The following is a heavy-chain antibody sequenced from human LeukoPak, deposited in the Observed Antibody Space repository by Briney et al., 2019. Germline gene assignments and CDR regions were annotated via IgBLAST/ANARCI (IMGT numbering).Heavy chain of an antibody. CDR2: ISGSGGST. CDR1: GFTFSTYA. V-gene: IGHV3-23*01. Sequence: GGSLRLSCAASGFTFSTYAMSWVRQAPGKGLEWVSAISGSGGSTYYADSVKGRFTISRDNSKNTLYLQMNSLRAEDTALYYCARTSYNWNYDAFDIWGQGTMVTVSS. CDR3: ARTSYNWNYDAFDI. D-gene: IGHD1-7*01. J-gene: IGHJ3*02.